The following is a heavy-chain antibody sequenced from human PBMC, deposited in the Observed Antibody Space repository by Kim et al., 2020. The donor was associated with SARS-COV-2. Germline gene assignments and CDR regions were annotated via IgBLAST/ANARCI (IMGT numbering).Heavy chain of an antibody. CDR2: ISYDGSNK. V-gene: IGHV3-30*04. D-gene: IGHD3-10*01. Sequence: GGSLRLSCAASGFTFSSYAMHWVRQAPGKGLEWVAVISYDGSNKYYADSVKGRFTISRDNSKNTLYLQMNSLRAEDTAVYYCARLKGVVNYYGSGSYDAFDIWGQGTMVTVSS. CDR1: GFTFSSYA. J-gene: IGHJ3*02. CDR3: ARLKGVVNYYGSGSYDAFDI.